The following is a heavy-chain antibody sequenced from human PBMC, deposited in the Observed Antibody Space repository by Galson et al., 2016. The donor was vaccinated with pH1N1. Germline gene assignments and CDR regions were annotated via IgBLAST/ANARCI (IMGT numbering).Heavy chain of an antibody. J-gene: IGHJ4*02. CDR1: GFSLRTRGVG. D-gene: IGHD4-17*01. V-gene: IGHV2-5*02. CDR2: IYWDDDT. CDR3: ARNGYGDYVGYLDY. Sequence: PALVKPTQTLPLTCTFSGFSLRTRGVGAGWIRQPPGKALEWLALIYWDDDTRYSPSRKSRLTITKDTSKNQLVLTMTNMDPVDTATYYCARNGYGDYVGYLDYWGQGTLVTVSS.